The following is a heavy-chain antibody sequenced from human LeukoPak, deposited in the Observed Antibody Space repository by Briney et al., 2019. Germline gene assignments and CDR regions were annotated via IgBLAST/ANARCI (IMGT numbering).Heavy chain of an antibody. Sequence: GGSLRLSCAASGFTFSTFAMHWVRQAPGKGLEWVAVISYDGSNKYYADSVKGRFTISRDNSKNTLYLQMNSLRADDTAVYYCARELGVVPAADYVVIPTSTGGYWGQGSLVTVSS. CDR3: ARELGVVPAADYVVIPTSTGGY. J-gene: IGHJ4*02. V-gene: IGHV3-30-3*01. CDR1: GFTFSTFA. CDR2: ISYDGSNK. D-gene: IGHD2-2*01.